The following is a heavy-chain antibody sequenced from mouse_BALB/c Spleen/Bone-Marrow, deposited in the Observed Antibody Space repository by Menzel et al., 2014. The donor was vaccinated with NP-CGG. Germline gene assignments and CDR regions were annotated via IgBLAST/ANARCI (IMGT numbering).Heavy chain of an antibody. J-gene: IGHJ1*01. CDR3: ARARSTVITSWYFDV. CDR2: FAPGSGNT. D-gene: IGHD2-4*01. Sequence: DLVKPGASVKLSCKASGYTFTSYWINWIKQRPGQGLEWIGRFAPGSGNTYYNEMFKGKATLTVDTSSSTAYIQLSRLTSEDSAVYFCARARSTVITSWYFDVWGAGTTVTVSS. V-gene: IGHV1S41*01. CDR1: GYTFTSYW.